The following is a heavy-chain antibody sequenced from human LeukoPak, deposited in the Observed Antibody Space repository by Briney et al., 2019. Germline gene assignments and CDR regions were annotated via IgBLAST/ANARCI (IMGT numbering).Heavy chain of an antibody. CDR2: ISAYNGNT. D-gene: IGHD3-3*01. Sequence: ASVEVSCKASGYTFTSYGISWVRQAPGQGLEWMGWISAYNGNTNYAQKLQGRVTMTTDTSTSTAYMELRSLRSDDTAVYYCARVGYYDFRSGYSAFDYWGEGTLVTVSS. V-gene: IGHV1-18*01. CDR3: ARVGYYDFRSGYSAFDY. CDR1: GYTFTSYG. J-gene: IGHJ4*02.